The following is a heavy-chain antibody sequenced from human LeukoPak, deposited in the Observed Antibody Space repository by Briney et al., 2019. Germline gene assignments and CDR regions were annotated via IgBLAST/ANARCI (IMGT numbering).Heavy chain of an antibody. CDR1: GFTFSSYA. J-gene: IGHJ4*02. CDR2: ISFDGTHD. D-gene: IGHD2-21*02. V-gene: IGHV3-30*14. Sequence: GTSLRLSCAASGFTFSSYAIHWVRQAPGKGLEWVAVISFDGTHDFYADSVKGRFTISRDNSKNTLYVQMNSLRVEDTAVYYCARGGYCGGDCYFYYWGQGTLVTVSS. CDR3: ARGGYCGGDCYFYY.